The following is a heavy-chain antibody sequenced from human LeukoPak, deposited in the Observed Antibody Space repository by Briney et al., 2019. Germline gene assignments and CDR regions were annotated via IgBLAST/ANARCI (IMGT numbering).Heavy chain of an antibody. V-gene: IGHV4-59*01. D-gene: IGHD3-9*01. Sequence: SETLSLTCTVSGGSISSYYWSWIRQPLGKGLEWIGYIYYSGSTNYNPSLKSRVTISVDTSKNQFSLKLSSVTAADTAVYYCARSGLRYFDWFGQNWFDPWGQGTLVTVSS. J-gene: IGHJ5*02. CDR2: IYYSGST. CDR1: GGSISSYY. CDR3: ARSGLRYFDWFGQNWFDP.